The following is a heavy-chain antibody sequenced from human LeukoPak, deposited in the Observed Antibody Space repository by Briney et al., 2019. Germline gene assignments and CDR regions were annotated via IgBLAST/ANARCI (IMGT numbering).Heavy chain of an antibody. CDR1: GFTFSSYW. CDR3: ARVIGKVRGVSYYYGMDV. D-gene: IGHD3-10*01. CDR2: IKQDGSEK. V-gene: IGHV3-7*01. Sequence: PGGSLRLSCAASGFTFSSYWMSWVRQAPGKGREWGANIKQDGSEKYYVDSVKGRFTISRDNAKNSLYLQMNSLRADDTAVYYCARVIGKVRGVSYYYGMDVWGQGTTVTVSS. J-gene: IGHJ6*02.